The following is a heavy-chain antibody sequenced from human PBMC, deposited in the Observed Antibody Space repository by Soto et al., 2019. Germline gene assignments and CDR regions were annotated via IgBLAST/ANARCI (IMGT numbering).Heavy chain of an antibody. CDR1: GYIFVNYG. CDR3: VMVDNYVTPTPQDV. Sequence: QVQLVQSGDEVKKPGASVKVSCKASGYIFVNYGIAWVRQAPGQGLEWMGWISPYTGNTHSATKIQGRLTMTTDTPXSTAYMDLESLTSDDTAVYYCVMVDNYVTPTPQDVWGQGTTVTVSS. CDR2: ISPYTGNT. D-gene: IGHD3-16*01. J-gene: IGHJ6*02. V-gene: IGHV1-18*01.